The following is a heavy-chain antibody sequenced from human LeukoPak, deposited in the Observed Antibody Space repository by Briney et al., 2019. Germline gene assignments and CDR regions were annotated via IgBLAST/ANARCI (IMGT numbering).Heavy chain of an antibody. CDR2: ISGIGGST. J-gene: IGHJ5*02. D-gene: IGHD4-17*01. V-gene: IGHV3-23*01. CDR1: GFTFSSYA. CDR3: AKDDYGNDWFDP. Sequence: GGSLRLSCAASGFTFSSYAMSWFRQAPGKGLEWCSAISGIGGSTYYADSVKGRFTISRDNSKNTLYLQMNSLRAEDTAVYYCAKDDYGNDWFDPWGQGTLVTVSS.